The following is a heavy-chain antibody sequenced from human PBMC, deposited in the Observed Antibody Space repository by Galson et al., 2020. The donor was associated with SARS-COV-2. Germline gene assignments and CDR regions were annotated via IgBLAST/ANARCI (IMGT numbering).Heavy chain of an antibody. J-gene: IGHJ4*02. D-gene: IGHD5-12*01. V-gene: IGHV3-30*03. CDR3: ASGYDSPY. Sequence: GESLKISCAASGFTFRSYGMHWVRQAPGKGLEWVAVISYDGSNKYYADSVKGRFTISRDNSKNTLYLQMNSLRAEDTAVYYCASGYDSPYWGQGTLVTVSS. CDR1: GFTFRSYG. CDR2: ISYDGSNK.